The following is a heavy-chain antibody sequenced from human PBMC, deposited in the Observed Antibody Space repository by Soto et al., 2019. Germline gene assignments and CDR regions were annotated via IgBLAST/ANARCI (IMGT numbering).Heavy chain of an antibody. CDR2: ISSNGGSI. Sequence: EVQVVEAGGGLVQPGGSLRLSCSASGFTFSSYALHWVRQAPGKGLEYVAGISSNGGSIFYADSVKGRFTISRDNSKNFVYLKLTGWRVDEPATFSCVKARFGGPSGSFDPWAQGTLVTFSS. J-gene: IGHJ5*02. D-gene: IGHD2-15*01. V-gene: IGHV3-64D*08. CDR1: GFTFSSYA. CDR3: VKARFGGPSGSFDP.